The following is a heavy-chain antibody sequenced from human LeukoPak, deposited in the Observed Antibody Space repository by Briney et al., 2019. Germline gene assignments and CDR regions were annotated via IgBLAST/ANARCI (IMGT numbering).Heavy chain of an antibody. CDR2: ISDGGST. J-gene: IGHJ3*02. CDR3: VRHCCSSPSKRTFDI. D-gene: IGHD2-15*01. CDR1: GDSIRSSDYY. Sequence: PSETLSLTCTVSGDSIRSSDYYWGCIRQPPGKGLEWIGTISDGGSTYYNPSLKSRIIISVDTSKNQFSLQLSSVTAADTAVYYCVRHCCSSPSKRTFDIWGQGTLVAVSS. V-gene: IGHV4-39*01.